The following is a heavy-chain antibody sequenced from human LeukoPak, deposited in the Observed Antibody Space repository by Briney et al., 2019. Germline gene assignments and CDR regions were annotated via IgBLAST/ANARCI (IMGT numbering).Heavy chain of an antibody. CDR1: GYTFTGYY. D-gene: IGHD6-6*01. CDR2: INPNSGGT. Sequence: GASVKVSCKASGYTFTGYYMHWVRQAPGQGLEWMGWINPNSGGTNYAQKFQGRVTMTRDTSISTAYMELSRLRSDDTAVYYCARGDSSIAARKLIAVAGYFDYWGQGTLVTVSS. CDR3: ARGDSSIAARKLIAVAGYFDY. J-gene: IGHJ4*02. V-gene: IGHV1-2*02.